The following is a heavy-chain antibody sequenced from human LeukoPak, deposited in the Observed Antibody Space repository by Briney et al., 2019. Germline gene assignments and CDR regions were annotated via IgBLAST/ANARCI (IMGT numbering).Heavy chain of an antibody. J-gene: IGHJ4*02. D-gene: IGHD6-19*01. CDR3: ARVARSSGWYYFDY. Sequence: ASVKVSCKASGYTFTSYDINWVRQAPGQGLEWMGRINPNSGGTNYAQKFQGRVTMTRDTSISTAYMELSRLRSDDTAVYYCARVARSSGWYYFDYWGQGTLVTVSS. CDR1: GYTFTSYD. CDR2: INPNSGGT. V-gene: IGHV1-2*06.